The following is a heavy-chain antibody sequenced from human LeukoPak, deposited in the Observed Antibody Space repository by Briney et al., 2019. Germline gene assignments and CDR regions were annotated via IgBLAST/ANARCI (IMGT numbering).Heavy chain of an antibody. V-gene: IGHV3-23*01. CDR2: ISGSGGST. J-gene: IGHJ4*02. Sequence: GGSLRLSCAASGFTFSSYAMSWVRQAPGKGLEWVSAISGSGGSTYYADSVKGRFTISRDNSKNTLYLQMNSLRAEDTAVYYRAKVGHGDSYYFDYWGQGTLVTVSS. D-gene: IGHD4-17*01. CDR1: GFTFSSYA. CDR3: AKVGHGDSYYFDY.